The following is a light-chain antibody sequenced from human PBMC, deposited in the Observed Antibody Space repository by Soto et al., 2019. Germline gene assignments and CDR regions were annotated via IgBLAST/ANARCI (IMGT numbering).Light chain of an antibody. Sequence: QSFLTQPASVSGSPGQSITISCTGTSSDVGAYNFVSWYQHHPGKAPKLMIYEVIHRPSGISTRFSGSKSGNTASLTISGVQAEDADDYYCSEYTTSSTLVFGTGTKVTVL. CDR3: SEYTTSSTLV. CDR1: SSDVGAYNF. CDR2: EVI. J-gene: IGLJ1*01. V-gene: IGLV2-14*01.